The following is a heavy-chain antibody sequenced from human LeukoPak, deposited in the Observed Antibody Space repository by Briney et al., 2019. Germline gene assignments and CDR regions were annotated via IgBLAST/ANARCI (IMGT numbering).Heavy chain of an antibody. D-gene: IGHD6-13*01. CDR2: ISSSSSYI. V-gene: IGHV3-21*01. Sequence: GGSLRLSCAASGFTFSSYSMNWVRQAPGKGLEWVSSISSSSSYIYYADSVKGRFTISRDNAKNSLYLQMNSLRAEDTAVYYCARVPKGESDRWEVAAGKGYWGQGTLVTVSS. J-gene: IGHJ4*02. CDR3: ARVPKGESDRWEVAAGKGY. CDR1: GFTFSSYS.